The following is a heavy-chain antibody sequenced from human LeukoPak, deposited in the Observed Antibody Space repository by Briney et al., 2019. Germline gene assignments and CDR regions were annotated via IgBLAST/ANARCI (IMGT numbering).Heavy chain of an antibody. J-gene: IGHJ3*02. V-gene: IGHV1-69*06. CDR1: GGTFSSYA. D-gene: IGHD3-10*01. CDR2: IIPIFGTA. Sequence: ASVKVSCKASGGTFSSYAISWVRQAPGQGLEWMGGIIPIFGTANYAQKFQDRVTITADKSTSTAYMELSSLRSEDTAVYYCARPLTGSGSYWVAFDIWGQGTMVTVSS. CDR3: ARPLTGSGSYWVAFDI.